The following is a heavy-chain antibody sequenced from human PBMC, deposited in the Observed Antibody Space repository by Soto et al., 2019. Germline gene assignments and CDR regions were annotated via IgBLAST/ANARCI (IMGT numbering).Heavy chain of an antibody. J-gene: IGHJ4*02. V-gene: IGHV3-11*05. D-gene: IGHD1-26*01. CDR2: TSGDGSYT. CDR3: ARDRVEMATTFDS. CDR1: GFSISDYY. Sequence: PGGSLRLSCTASGFSISDYYMTWIRQAPGKGPEWISYTSGDGSYTNFAESVKGRFTISRDNAKNSVYLQMNSLRAEDTAVYYCARDRVEMATTFDSWGRGTLVTVSS.